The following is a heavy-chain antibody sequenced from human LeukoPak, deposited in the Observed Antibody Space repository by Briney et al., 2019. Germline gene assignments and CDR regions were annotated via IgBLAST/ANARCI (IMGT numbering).Heavy chain of an antibody. CDR3: LRGDRRDY. Sequence: NPGGSLRLSCEASGFTSNTYSMNWARQAPGKGLEWVSSIDSSGGYMFYADSVKGRFIISRDNAKDSLYLQMNSLRVEDTAVYYCLRGDRRDYWGQGTLVTVSS. J-gene: IGHJ4*02. CDR1: GFTSNTYS. CDR2: IDSSGGYM. V-gene: IGHV3-21*06.